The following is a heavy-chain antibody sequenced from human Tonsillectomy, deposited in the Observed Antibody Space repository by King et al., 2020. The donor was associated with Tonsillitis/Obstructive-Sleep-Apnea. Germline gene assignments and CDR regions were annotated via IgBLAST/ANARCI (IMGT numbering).Heavy chain of an antibody. CDR3: ARTKLDYGDYEFTYYMDV. CDR2: IYYSGTT. J-gene: IGHJ6*03. V-gene: IGHV4-59*01. CDR1: DGSISSYY. D-gene: IGHD4-17*01. Sequence: QLQESGPGLVKPSETLSLTCSVSDGSISSYYWSWVRQPPGKGLEWIGYIYYSGTTNYNPSLKSRVTISVDTSKNQFSLKLRSVTAADTAVYYCARTKLDYGDYEFTYYMDVWAKGPRSPSP.